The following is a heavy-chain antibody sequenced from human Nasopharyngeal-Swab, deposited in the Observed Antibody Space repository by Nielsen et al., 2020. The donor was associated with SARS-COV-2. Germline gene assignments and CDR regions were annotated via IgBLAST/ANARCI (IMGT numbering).Heavy chain of an antibody. CDR1: GYTFTGYY. D-gene: IGHD2-15*01. V-gene: IGHV1-2*06. J-gene: IGHJ6*02. Sequence: ASVKVSCKASGYTFTGYYMHWVRQAPGQGLDWMGRINPNSGGTNYVQKFQGRVTMTRDTSISTAYMELSGLRSDDTAVYYCARDRCSGGSCYLYYYYGMDVWGQGTTVTVSS. CDR2: INPNSGGT. CDR3: ARDRCSGGSCYLYYYYGMDV.